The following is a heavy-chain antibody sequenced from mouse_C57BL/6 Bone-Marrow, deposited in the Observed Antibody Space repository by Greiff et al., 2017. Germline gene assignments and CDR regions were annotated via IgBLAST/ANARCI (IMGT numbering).Heavy chain of an antibody. CDR2: IDPSDSYT. Sequence: QVQLQQPGAELVKPGASVKLSCKASGYTFTSYWMQWVQKRPGQGLEWIGEIDPSDSYTNYNQKFKGKATLTVDTSSSTAYMQLSSLTSEDSAVYYCARFLYWGQGTLVTVSA. V-gene: IGHV1-50*01. J-gene: IGHJ3*01. CDR3: ARFLY. CDR1: GYTFTSYW.